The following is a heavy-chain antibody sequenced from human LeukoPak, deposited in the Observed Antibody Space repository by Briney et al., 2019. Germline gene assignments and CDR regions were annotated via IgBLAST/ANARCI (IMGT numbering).Heavy chain of an antibody. Sequence: SETLSLTCTVSGVSVSSGSCYWSWIRQPPGKGLEWIGYIYYSGSTNYNPSLKSRVTISVDTSKNQFSLKLSSVTAADTAVYYCARDWNWFDPWGQGTLVTVSS. V-gene: IGHV4-61*01. CDR1: GVSVSSGSCY. CDR2: IYYSGST. CDR3: ARDWNWFDP. J-gene: IGHJ5*02.